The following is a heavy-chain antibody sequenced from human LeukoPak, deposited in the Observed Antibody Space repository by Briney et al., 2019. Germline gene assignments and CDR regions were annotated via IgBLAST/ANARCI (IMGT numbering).Heavy chain of an antibody. CDR1: GVSISSYY. D-gene: IGHD5-18*01. J-gene: IGHJ4*02. V-gene: IGHV4-59*01. Sequence: PSETLSLTCTVSGVSISSYYWSWIRQPPGKGLEWIGYIYYSGSTNYNPSLKSRVTISVDTSKNQFSLKLSSVTAADTAVYYCARQDSYGLGEFDYWGQGTLVTVSS. CDR2: IYYSGST. CDR3: ARQDSYGLGEFDY.